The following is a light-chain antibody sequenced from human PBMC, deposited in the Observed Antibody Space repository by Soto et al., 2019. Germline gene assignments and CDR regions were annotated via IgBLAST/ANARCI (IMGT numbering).Light chain of an antibody. J-gene: IGKJ2*01. CDR2: AAS. Sequence: DIQMTQSPSSLSASVGDRVTITCRASQNIDNFLNWYQWRPGKAPKFLIFAASSLQGGVSSRFSGSGSGTDFTLTIINLQPEDFATYYCQQGYSAPPTFGQGTRLEMK. CDR3: QQGYSAPPT. V-gene: IGKV1-39*01. CDR1: QNIDNF.